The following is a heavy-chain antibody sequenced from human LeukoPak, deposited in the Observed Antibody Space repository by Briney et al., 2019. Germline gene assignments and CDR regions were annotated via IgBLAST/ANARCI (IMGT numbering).Heavy chain of an antibody. Sequence: RSSETLSLTCTVSGGSISSYYWSWIRQSPGKGLEWIGYIYYSGSTNYNPSLKSRVTVSVDTSKNQFSLKLNSVTAADTAVYYCARGLSSSWYGDFDYWGQGTLVTVSS. CDR2: IYYSGST. J-gene: IGHJ4*02. D-gene: IGHD6-13*01. V-gene: IGHV4-59*01. CDR3: ARGLSSSWYGDFDY. CDR1: GGSISSYY.